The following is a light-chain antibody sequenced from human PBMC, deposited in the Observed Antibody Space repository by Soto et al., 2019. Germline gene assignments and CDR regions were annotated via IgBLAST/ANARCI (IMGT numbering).Light chain of an antibody. CDR2: GAS. CDR1: QSISSE. V-gene: IGKV3-15*01. CDR3: QQGHNWPLT. Sequence: EIVMTQSPATLSVSPGESATLSCRASQSISSELAWYQQKPGQPPRLLIYGASTRATGVPARFTGSGSGSDFTLIISGMQTADFAVYYCQQGHNWPLTFGQGTRLE. J-gene: IGKJ2*01.